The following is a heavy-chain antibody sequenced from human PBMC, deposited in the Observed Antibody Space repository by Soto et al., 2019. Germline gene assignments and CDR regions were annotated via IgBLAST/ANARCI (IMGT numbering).Heavy chain of an antibody. CDR2: ISAYNGNT. Sequence: ASVKVSCKASGYTFPSSGISWVRQAPGQGLEWMGWISAYNGNTNYAQKLQGRVTMTTDTSTSTAYMELRSLRSDDTAVYYCARDQDCSGGICYFDYRGQGTLVTVSS. D-gene: IGHD2-15*01. CDR1: GYTFPSSG. J-gene: IGHJ4*02. V-gene: IGHV1-18*01. CDR3: ARDQDCSGGICYFDY.